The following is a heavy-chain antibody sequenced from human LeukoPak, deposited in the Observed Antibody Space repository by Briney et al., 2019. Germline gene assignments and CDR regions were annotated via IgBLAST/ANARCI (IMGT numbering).Heavy chain of an antibody. V-gene: IGHV1-2*02. CDR2: INPNSGGT. J-gene: IGHJ4*02. Sequence: ASVKVSCKASGYTFTSYYMHWVRQAPGQGLEWMGWINPNSGGTNYAQKFQGRVTMTRDTSISTAYMELSRLRSDDTAVYYCARGFVVVPAAMGYWGQGTLVTVSS. D-gene: IGHD2-2*01. CDR3: ARGFVVVPAAMGY. CDR1: GYTFTSYY.